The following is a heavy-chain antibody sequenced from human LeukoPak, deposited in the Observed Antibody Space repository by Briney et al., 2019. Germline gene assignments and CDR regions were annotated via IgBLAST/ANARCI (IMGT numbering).Heavy chain of an antibody. D-gene: IGHD6-19*01. CDR2: IYHSGST. V-gene: IGHV4-30-2*01. J-gene: IGHJ3*02. Sequence: PSETLSLTCTVSGGPISSGGYYWSWIRQPPGKGLEWIGYIYHSGSTYYNPSLKSRVTISVDRSKNQFSLKLSSVTAADTAVYYCARDDPGPIAVAGLTHPKNAFDIWGQGTMVTVSS. CDR3: ARDDPGPIAVAGLTHPKNAFDI. CDR1: GGPISSGGYY.